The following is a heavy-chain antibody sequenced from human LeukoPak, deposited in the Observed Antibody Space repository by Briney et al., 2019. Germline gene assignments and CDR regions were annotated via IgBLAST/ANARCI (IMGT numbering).Heavy chain of an antibody. J-gene: IGHJ4*02. CDR1: GGSISSSSYY. D-gene: IGHD6-6*01. V-gene: IGHV4-39*01. CDR2: IYYSGST. Sequence: SEALSLTCTVSGGSISSSSYYWGWIRQPPGKGLEWIGSIYYSGSTYYNPSLKSRVTISVDTSKNQFSLKLSSVTAADTAVYYCARHEEYSSNFDYWGQGTLVTVSS. CDR3: ARHEEYSSNFDY.